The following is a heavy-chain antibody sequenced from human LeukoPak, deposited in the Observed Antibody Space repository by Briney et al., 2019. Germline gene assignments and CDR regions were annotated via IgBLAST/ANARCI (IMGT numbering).Heavy chain of an antibody. J-gene: IGHJ4*02. CDR2: IYTSGST. Sequence: PSETLSLTCTVSGGSINIYYWSWIRQPAGEGLEWIGRIYTSGSTDYNPSLKSRVTMSVDSSKNQFSLRLTSVTAADTAVYYCAREFETQTYYYASGSTYFDSWGQGTLVSVSS. V-gene: IGHV4-4*07. D-gene: IGHD3-10*01. CDR3: AREFETQTYYYASGSTYFDS. CDR1: GGSINIYY.